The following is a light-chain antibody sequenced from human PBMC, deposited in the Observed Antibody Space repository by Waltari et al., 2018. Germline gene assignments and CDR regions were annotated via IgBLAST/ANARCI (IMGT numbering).Light chain of an antibody. V-gene: IGKV1-39*01. CDR3: QQRYNTPFT. Sequence: DIQMTQSPSTLSASVGDRVTLTCRASQSISNWLAWYQQKPGRAPNLLIYAASNLQSVVPSRCSGSGFVTEFTLTISSLQPEDFATYYCQQRYNTPFTFGPGTKVDI. CDR2: AAS. CDR1: QSISNW. J-gene: IGKJ3*01.